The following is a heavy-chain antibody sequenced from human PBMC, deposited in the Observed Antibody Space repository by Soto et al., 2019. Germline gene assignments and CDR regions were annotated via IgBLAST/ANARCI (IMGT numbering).Heavy chain of an antibody. J-gene: IGHJ6*02. V-gene: IGHV5-51*01. CDR2: IYPGDSDT. Sequence: PGESLKISCKGSGYSFTSYWIGWVRQMPGKGLEWMGIIYPGDSDTRYSPSFQGQVTISADKSISTAYLQWSSLKASDTAMYYCARLQGHTPEYYYYGMDVWVPETLLVTVSS. CDR3: ARLQGHTPEYYYYGMDV. CDR1: GYSFTSYW.